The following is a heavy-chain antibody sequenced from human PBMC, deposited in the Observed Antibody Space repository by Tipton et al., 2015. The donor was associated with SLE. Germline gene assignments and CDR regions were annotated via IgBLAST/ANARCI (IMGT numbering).Heavy chain of an antibody. CDR3: ARMEGMITYGGIAGL. V-gene: IGHV4-34*01. Sequence: TLSLTCTVSGGSVSPYYWSWIRQSPGKGLEWIGEVNHLGTIYYNASLKSRVTISIDTSKSHFSLKLTSVTAADTAVYYCARMEGMITYGGIAGLWGQGTVVTVSS. CDR2: VNHLGTI. CDR1: GGSVSPYY. D-gene: IGHD3-16*01. J-gene: IGHJ4*02.